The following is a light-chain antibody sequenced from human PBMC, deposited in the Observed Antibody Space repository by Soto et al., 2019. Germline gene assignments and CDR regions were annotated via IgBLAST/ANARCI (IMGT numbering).Light chain of an antibody. V-gene: IGKV1-8*01. J-gene: IGKJ4*01. CDR3: QQYYSYPPSLT. CDR1: LGISSY. Sequence: AIRMTQSPSGLSASTGDGVTVTFRAILGISSYLAWYQQKPGKAPKLLIYAASTLQSGVPSRFSGSGSGTDFTLTISCLQSEDFATYYCQQYYSYPPSLTFGGGTKVDIK. CDR2: AAS.